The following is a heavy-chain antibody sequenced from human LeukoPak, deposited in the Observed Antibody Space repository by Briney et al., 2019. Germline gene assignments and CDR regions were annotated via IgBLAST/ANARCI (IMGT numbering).Heavy chain of an antibody. CDR3: ARVDFGDYFDTSDYHFFDF. CDR2: IRSESTFT. D-gene: IGHD3-22*01. V-gene: IGHV3-21*06. Sequence: KTGGSLRLSCAASGFTFTAFSMSWVRQAPGKALEWVSPIRSESTFTSYSDSVKGRFTISRDNAKNSLHLQMNSLRAEDTAVYFCARVDFGDYFDTSDYHFFDFWGQGTLVTVSS. CDR1: GFTFTAFS. J-gene: IGHJ4*02.